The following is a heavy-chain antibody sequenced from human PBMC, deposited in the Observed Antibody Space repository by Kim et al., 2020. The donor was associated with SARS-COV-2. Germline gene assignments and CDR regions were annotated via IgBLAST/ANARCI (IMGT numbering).Heavy chain of an antibody. CDR3: ASRVYLAFDY. CDR1: GFTFSSYA. J-gene: IGHJ4*02. D-gene: IGHD3-16*01. V-gene: IGHV3-30-3*01. Sequence: GGSLRLSCAASGFTFSSYAMHWVRQAPGKGLEWVAVISYDGSNKYYADSVKGRFTISRDNSKNTLYLQMNSLRAEDTAVYYCASRVYLAFDYWGQGTLVTVSS. CDR2: ISYDGSNK.